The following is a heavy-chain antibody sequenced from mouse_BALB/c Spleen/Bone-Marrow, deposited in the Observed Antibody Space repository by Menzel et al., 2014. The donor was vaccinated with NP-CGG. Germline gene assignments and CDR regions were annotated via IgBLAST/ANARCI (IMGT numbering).Heavy chain of an antibody. CDR2: ISSGSSTI. D-gene: IGHD2-2*01. J-gene: IGHJ2*01. CDR1: GFTFSSFG. V-gene: IGHV5-17*02. Sequence: EVKVVESGGGLVQPGGSLKLSCAASGFTFSSFGMHWVRQAPEKGLEWVAYISSGSSTIYYADTVKGRFTISRDNPKNTLFLQMTSLRSEDTAMYYCARSSYGYDRQAYFFDYWGQGTTLTVSS. CDR3: ARSSYGYDRQAYFFDY.